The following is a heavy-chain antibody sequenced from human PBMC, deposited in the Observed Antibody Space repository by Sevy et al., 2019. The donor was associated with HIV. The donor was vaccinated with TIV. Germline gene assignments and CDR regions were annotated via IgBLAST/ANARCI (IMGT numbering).Heavy chain of an antibody. CDR1: GFTFSSYS. D-gene: IGHD1-26*01. CDR2: ISSSSSYI. CDR3: ARVYVGPTDY. V-gene: IGHV3-21*01. Sequence: GESLKISCAASGFTFSSYSMNWVRQAPGKGLEWVSSISSSSSYIYYEDSVKGRFTISRANAKNSLYLQMNSLRAEDTAVYYCARVYVGPTDYWGQGTLVTVSS. J-gene: IGHJ4*02.